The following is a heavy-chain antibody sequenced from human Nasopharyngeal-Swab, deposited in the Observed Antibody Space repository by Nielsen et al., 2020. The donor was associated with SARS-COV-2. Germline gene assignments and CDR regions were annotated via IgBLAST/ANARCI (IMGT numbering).Heavy chain of an antibody. V-gene: IGHV1-24*01. D-gene: IGHD3-3*01. J-gene: IGHJ3*02. CDR3: ASEGSGVFGVVIYAFDI. CDR2: VTPEDCEP. CDR1: GYTLTVLP. Sequence: SVKVSCKVSGYTLTVLPIHWVRQAPGKGLEWMGTVTPEDCEPIYAQNFQGRVTMTEETSTYTAYLELSSLRSEDTAVYYCASEGSGVFGVVIYAFDIWGPGTLVTVSS.